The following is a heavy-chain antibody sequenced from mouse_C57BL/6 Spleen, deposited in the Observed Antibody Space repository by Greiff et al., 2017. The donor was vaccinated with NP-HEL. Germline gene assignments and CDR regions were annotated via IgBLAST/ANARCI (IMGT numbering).Heavy chain of an antibody. CDR1: GFNIKDYY. Sequence: EVQLQQSGAELVKPGASVKLSCTASGFNIKDYYMHWVKQRTEQGLEWIGRIDPDGGETKYAPKFQGKATITADTSSNTAYLQLSSLTSEDTACYYCARGLRSPLDYWGQGTTLTVSS. CDR3: ARGLRSPLDY. J-gene: IGHJ2*01. CDR2: IDPDGGET. D-gene: IGHD1-1*01. V-gene: IGHV14-2*01.